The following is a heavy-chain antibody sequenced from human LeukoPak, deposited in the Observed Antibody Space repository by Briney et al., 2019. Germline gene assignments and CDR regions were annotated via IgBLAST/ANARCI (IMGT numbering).Heavy chain of an antibody. V-gene: IGHV4-30-4*08. J-gene: IGHJ6*02. CDR1: GGSISGSSYY. Sequence: SETLSLTCTVSGGSISGSSYYWGWIRQPPGKGLEWIGYIYYSGSTYYNPSLKSRVTISVDTSKNQFSLKLSSVTAADTAVYYCARGPNYDFWSGPYYYYGMDVWGQGTTVTVSS. CDR3: ARGPNYDFWSGPYYYYGMDV. D-gene: IGHD3-3*01. CDR2: IYYSGST.